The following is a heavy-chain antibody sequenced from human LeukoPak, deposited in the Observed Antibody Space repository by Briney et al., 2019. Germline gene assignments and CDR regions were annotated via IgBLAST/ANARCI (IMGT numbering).Heavy chain of an antibody. CDR1: GGTFSSYA. D-gene: IGHD3-22*01. Sequence: ASVKVSCKASGGTFSSYAISWVRQAPGQGLEWMGGIIPIFGTANYAQKFQGRVTITADESTSTAYMELSSLRSEDTAVYYCARDVESRYYYDTRGAFDIWGQGTMVTVSS. CDR2: IIPIFGTA. J-gene: IGHJ3*02. V-gene: IGHV1-69*13. CDR3: ARDVESRYYYDTRGAFDI.